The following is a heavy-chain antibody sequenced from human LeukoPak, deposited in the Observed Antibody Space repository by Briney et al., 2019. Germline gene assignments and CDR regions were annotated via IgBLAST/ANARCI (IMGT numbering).Heavy chain of an antibody. CDR3: ARGRAFTIFGVVTPYNWFDP. CDR1: GYTFTSYD. D-gene: IGHD3-3*01. V-gene: IGHV1-8*03. Sequence: ASVKVSCKASGYTFTSYDINWVRQATGQGLEWMGWMNPNSGNTGYAQKFQGRVTITRNTSISTAYMELSSLRSEDTAVYYCARGRAFTIFGVVTPYNWFDPWGQGTLVTVSS. CDR2: MNPNSGNT. J-gene: IGHJ5*02.